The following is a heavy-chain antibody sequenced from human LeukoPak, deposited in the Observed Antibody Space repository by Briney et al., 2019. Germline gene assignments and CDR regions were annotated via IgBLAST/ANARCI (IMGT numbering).Heavy chain of an antibody. D-gene: IGHD5-12*01. CDR3: AKGVARWFIFDY. CDR1: GFTFSSYG. CDR2: IRYDGSNK. Sequence: GSLRLSCAASGFTFSSYGMHWVRQAPGKGLEWGAFIRYDGSNKYYAASVKGRFTISRDNSKNTLYLQMNSRRAEDTAVYYCAKGVARWFIFDYWGQGTLVTVSS. J-gene: IGHJ4*02. V-gene: IGHV3-30*02.